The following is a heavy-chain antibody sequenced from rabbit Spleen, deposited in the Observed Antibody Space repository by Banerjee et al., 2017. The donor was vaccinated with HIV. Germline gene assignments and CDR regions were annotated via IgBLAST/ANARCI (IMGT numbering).Heavy chain of an antibody. Sequence: QQLVESGGGLVKPGASLTLTCKASGFDFSSGYDMCWVHQAPGKGLEWIGCINTGSGSTWYASWAKGRFTFSKTSSTTMTLQMTSLTVADTATHFCARGSATMTMVITGFYLNLWGPGTLVTVS. D-gene: IGHD2-1*01. CDR2: INTGSGST. J-gene: IGHJ4*01. V-gene: IGHV1S40*01. CDR1: GFDFSSGYD. CDR3: ARGSATMTMVITGFYLNL.